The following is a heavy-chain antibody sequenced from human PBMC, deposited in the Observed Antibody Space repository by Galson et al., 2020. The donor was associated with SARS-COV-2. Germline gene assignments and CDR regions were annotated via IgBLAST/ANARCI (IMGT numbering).Heavy chain of an antibody. CDR2: IWNDGSNK. J-gene: IGHJ6*02. D-gene: IGHD3-9*01. CDR3: ARDAGYYDILRVVMDF. CDR1: AFTFSSYG. Sequence: GGSLRLSCPASAFTFSSYGTHWVRQAPGKGLEWVAVIWNDGSNKYYADSVKGRFTISRDNSKNTLYLQMNSLRAEDTAVYYCARDAGYYDILRVVMDFLGQLTTVTFSS. V-gene: IGHV3-33*01.